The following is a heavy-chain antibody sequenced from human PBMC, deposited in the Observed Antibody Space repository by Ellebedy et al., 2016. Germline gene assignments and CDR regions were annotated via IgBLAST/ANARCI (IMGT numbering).Heavy chain of an antibody. J-gene: IGHJ4*02. V-gene: IGHV3-23*01. D-gene: IGHD4-17*01. Sequence: GESLKISCVASGFTFRNFFMSWVRQAPGGGLEWVSTISAGGDITFSADSVKGRFTISRDNPRDTLYLQMNSLRAEDTAVYYCYYGHYSASWGQGTLVTVSS. CDR2: ISAGGDIT. CDR3: YYGHYSAS. CDR1: GFTFRNFF.